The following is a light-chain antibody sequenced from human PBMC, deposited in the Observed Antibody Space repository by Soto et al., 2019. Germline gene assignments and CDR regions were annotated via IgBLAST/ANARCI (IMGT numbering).Light chain of an antibody. CDR3: MEATQCPWT. Sequence: DIVMTPPPLFSPVTLGQPASISCTSSQSLVHSGGNTYLSWRQQMPGQPPRLLIYKISNRFSGIPDRMSGSGAGTDSTLKISGVETEEVGVYYCMEATQCPWTSGQGTKVEIK. J-gene: IGKJ1*01. CDR1: QSLVHSGGNTY. V-gene: IGKV2-24*01. CDR2: KIS.